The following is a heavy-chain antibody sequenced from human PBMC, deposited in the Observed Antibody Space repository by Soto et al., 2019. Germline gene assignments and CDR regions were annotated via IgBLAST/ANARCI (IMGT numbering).Heavy chain of an antibody. D-gene: IGHD3-10*01. CDR3: AKDPRVHYSDPGSSSY. V-gene: IGHV3-23*01. Sequence: PGGSLRLSCAASGFTFSNYAMSWVRQAPGKGLEWVSAISGSGGSTYYADSVKGRFTISRDNSKNTLYLQMNSLRAEDTAVYYCAKDPRVHYSDPGSSSYWGQGTLVPVSS. CDR2: ISGSGGST. J-gene: IGHJ4*02. CDR1: GFTFSNYA.